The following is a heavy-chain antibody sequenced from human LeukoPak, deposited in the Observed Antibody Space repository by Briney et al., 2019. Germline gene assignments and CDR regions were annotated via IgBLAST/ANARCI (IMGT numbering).Heavy chain of an antibody. D-gene: IGHD6-19*01. Sequence: PGGSLRLXCAASGFTFSSYAMTWVRQAPGKGLEWVSSISDSSGHTYYADSVRGRFTISRDNSKNTVFLQMNSLRAEDTAIYYCAKDGVWQSYYFDYWGQGTLVTVSS. CDR3: AKDGVWQSYYFDY. V-gene: IGHV3-23*01. CDR2: ISDSSGHT. J-gene: IGHJ4*02. CDR1: GFTFSSYA.